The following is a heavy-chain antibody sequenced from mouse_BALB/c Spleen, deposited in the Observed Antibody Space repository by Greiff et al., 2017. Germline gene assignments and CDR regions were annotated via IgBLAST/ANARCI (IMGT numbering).Heavy chain of an antibody. CDR1: GFTFSSYT. J-gene: IGHJ2*01. D-gene: IGHD2-4*01. Sequence: EVKLMESGGGLVKPGGSLKLSCAASGFTFSSYTMSWVRQTPEKRLEWVATISSGGSYTYYPDSVKGRFTISRDNAKNTLYLQMSSLKSEDTAMYYCTRDLYDYDDYWGQGTTLTVSS. CDR3: TRDLYDYDDY. CDR2: ISSGGSYT. V-gene: IGHV5-6-4*01.